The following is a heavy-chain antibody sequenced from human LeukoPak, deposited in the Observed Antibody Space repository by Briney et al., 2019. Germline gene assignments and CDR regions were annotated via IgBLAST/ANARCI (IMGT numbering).Heavy chain of an antibody. J-gene: IGHJ6*02. Sequence: PGGSLRLSCAASGFTFDAYAMHWVRHAPGKGLEWVSGISWTSGIIGYADSVKGRFTISRDKAKNSLYLQMNRLRGEDTALYYCAKDMKATQYYYGMDVWGQGTTVTVSS. CDR1: GFTFDAYA. D-gene: IGHD3-16*01. V-gene: IGHV3-9*01. CDR3: AKDMKATQYYYGMDV. CDR2: ISWTSGII.